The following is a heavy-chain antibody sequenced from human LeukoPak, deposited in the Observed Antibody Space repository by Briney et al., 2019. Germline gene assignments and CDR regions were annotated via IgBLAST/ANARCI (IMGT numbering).Heavy chain of an antibody. CDR1: GGSISNKY. CDR2: IYYSGST. V-gene: IGHV4-59*01. CDR3: ASLDYYDSSGYRPF. D-gene: IGHD3-22*01. J-gene: IGHJ4*02. Sequence: SETLSLTCTVSGGSISNKYWSWIRQPPGKGLEWIGYIYYSGSTNYNPSLKSRVTISVDSSKNQFSLKLSSVTAADTAVYYCASLDYYDSSGYRPFWGQGTLVTVSS.